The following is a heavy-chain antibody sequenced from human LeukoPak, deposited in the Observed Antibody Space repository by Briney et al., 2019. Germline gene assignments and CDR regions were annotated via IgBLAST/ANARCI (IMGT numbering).Heavy chain of an antibody. J-gene: IGHJ6*02. Sequence: PSQTLSLTCTVSGGSISSGGYYWSWIRQPAGKGLEWIGRIYTSGSTNYNPSLKSRVTISVDRSKNQFSLKLSSVTAADTAVYYCARSTAHGYYYYGMDVWGQGTTVTVSS. CDR1: GGSISSGGYY. CDR2: IYTSGST. V-gene: IGHV4-61*02. CDR3: ARSTAHGYYYYGMDV. D-gene: IGHD2-21*02.